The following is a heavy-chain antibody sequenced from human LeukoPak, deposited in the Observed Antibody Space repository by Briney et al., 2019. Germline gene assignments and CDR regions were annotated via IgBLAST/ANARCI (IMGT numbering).Heavy chain of an antibody. D-gene: IGHD3-9*01. CDR3: AKDTYQFYDILIGSPFDY. Sequence: PGRSLRLSCAASGFTFDDYAMHWVRQAPGKGLEWVSGISWNSGSIGYADSVKGRFTISRDNAKNSLYLQMNSLRAEDTALYYCAKDTYQFYDILIGSPFDYWGQGTLVTVSS. CDR1: GFTFDDYA. V-gene: IGHV3-9*01. CDR2: ISWNSGSI. J-gene: IGHJ4*02.